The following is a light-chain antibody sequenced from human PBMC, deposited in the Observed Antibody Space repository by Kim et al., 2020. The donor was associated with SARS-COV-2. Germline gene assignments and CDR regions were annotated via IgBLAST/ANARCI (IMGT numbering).Light chain of an antibody. CDR2: RNT. CDR3: SAWDSSLGAWV. J-gene: IGLJ3*02. Sequence: QTSTLTCTGNNNDVGKQGAAWLQQHQGHPPKLLSYRNTDRPSGISEKVSASRSGDAASLAITGLQPEDEADYYCSAWDSSLGAWVFGGGTQLNV. CDR1: NNDVGKQG. V-gene: IGLV10-54*01.